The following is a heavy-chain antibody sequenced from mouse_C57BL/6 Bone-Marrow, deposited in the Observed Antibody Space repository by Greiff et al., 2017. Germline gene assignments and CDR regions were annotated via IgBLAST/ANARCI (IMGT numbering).Heavy chain of an antibody. D-gene: IGHD4-1*01. CDR1: GYSITSGYY. J-gene: IGHJ3*01. V-gene: IGHV3-6*01. CDR2: ISYDGSN. CDR3: AKLGRFAY. Sequence: VQLKESGPGLVKPSQSLSLTCSVTGYSITSGYYWNWIRQFPGNQLEWMGYISYDGSNNYNPSLKNRISITRDTSKNQFFLKLNSVTTEDTATYYCAKLGRFAYWGQGTLVTVSA.